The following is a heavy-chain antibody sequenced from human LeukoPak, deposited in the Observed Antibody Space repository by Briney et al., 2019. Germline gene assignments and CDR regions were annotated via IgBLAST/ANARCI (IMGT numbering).Heavy chain of an antibody. CDR2: ISSSGSTI. Sequence: GGSLGLSCAASGFTFSSYSMSWVRQAPGKGLEWVSYISSSGSTIYYADSVKGRFTISRDNAKNSLYLQMNSLRAEDTAVYYCARALATRNYYYDSSGSLAFDIWGQGTMVTVSS. D-gene: IGHD3-22*01. CDR1: GFTFSSYS. J-gene: IGHJ3*02. V-gene: IGHV3-11*01. CDR3: ARALATRNYYYDSSGSLAFDI.